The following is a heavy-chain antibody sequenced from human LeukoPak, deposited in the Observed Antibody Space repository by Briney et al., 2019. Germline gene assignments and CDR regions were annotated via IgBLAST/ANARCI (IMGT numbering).Heavy chain of an antibody. V-gene: IGHV4-31*03. CDR3: ARVSRLAEAYYYDSSGYCGY. Sequence: SQTLSLMCTVSGVSISSGGYYWRWLRQHPGKGLEWIGYIYYSGSTYYNPSLKSRFTISVHTSKNQFSLKLSSVTAADTAVYYCARVSRLAEAYYYDSSGYCGYWGRGPRVTVSS. CDR2: IYYSGST. D-gene: IGHD3-22*01. CDR1: GVSISSGGYY. J-gene: IGHJ4*02.